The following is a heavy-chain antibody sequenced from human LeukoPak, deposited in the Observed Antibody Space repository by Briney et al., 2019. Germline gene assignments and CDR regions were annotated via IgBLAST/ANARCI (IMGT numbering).Heavy chain of an antibody. D-gene: IGHD6-25*01. J-gene: IGHJ4*02. V-gene: IGHV4-39*01. CDR3: ARPPVAAPTSYFDY. CDR2: IYYRGNT. CDR1: GGSSSRSTYY. Sequence: KPSETLSLTCTVPGGSSSRSTYYWGWIRPPPGKGLEWIGTIYYRGNTYYNPSLKSRITISVDTSKNQFSLNLNSVTAADTAVYYCARPPVAAPTSYFDYWGQGILVTVSS.